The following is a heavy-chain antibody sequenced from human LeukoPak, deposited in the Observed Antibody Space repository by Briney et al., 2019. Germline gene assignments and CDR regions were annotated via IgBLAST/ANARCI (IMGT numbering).Heavy chain of an antibody. J-gene: IGHJ4*02. CDR3: AKDSSSSGGDFDY. Sequence: PSETLSLTCTVSGYSISSGYLWGWIRQPPGKGLEWIGSIDGSGSTYYNPSLKSRVTISVDTSKNQFSLKLSSVTAADTAVYYCAKDSSSSGGDFDYWGQGTLVTVSS. V-gene: IGHV4-38-2*02. CDR2: IDGSGST. CDR1: GYSISSGYL. D-gene: IGHD6-6*01.